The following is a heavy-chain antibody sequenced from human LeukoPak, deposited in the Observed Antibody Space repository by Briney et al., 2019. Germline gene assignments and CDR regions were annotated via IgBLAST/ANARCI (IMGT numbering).Heavy chain of an antibody. D-gene: IGHD6-13*01. CDR2: MRSKANNYAT. J-gene: IGHJ5*02. Sequence: GGSLRLSCAASGLIFSGSAMHWVRQAPGKGLEWVGRMRSKANNYATGYATSVIGRFTISRDDSKSTRYLEMNSLKIEDTAVYFCTSQAGYSSSWETWGQGTLVTVSS. CDR3: TSQAGYSSSWET. CDR1: GLIFSGSA. V-gene: IGHV3-73*01.